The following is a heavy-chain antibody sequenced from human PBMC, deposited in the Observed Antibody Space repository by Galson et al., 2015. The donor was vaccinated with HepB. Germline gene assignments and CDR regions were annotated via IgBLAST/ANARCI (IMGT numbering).Heavy chain of an antibody. D-gene: IGHD3-3*01. CDR1: GFTFSSYS. CDR3: ARSGYPHDAFDI. Sequence: SLRLSCAASGFTFSSYSMNWVRQAPGKGLEWVSSISSSSSYIYYADSVKGRFTISRDNAKNSLYLQMNSLGAEDTAVYYCARSGYPHDAFDIWGQGTMVTVSS. CDR2: ISSSSSYI. J-gene: IGHJ3*02. V-gene: IGHV3-21*01.